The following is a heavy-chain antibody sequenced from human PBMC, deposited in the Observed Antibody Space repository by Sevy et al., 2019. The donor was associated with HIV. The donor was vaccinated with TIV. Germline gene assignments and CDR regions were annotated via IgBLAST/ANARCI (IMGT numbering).Heavy chain of an antibody. Sequence: GGSLRLSCAASGFPVSSNYMSWVRQAPGKGLEWVSVIYSDGSKYHVDSVKGRFTISRDNSKNTLYLQMNSLRVEDTAVYYCARGKSGYGYGLDYWGQGTLVTVSS. CDR3: ARGKSGYGYGLDY. J-gene: IGHJ4*02. CDR1: GFPVSSNY. D-gene: IGHD5-18*01. V-gene: IGHV3-66*01. CDR2: IYSDGSK.